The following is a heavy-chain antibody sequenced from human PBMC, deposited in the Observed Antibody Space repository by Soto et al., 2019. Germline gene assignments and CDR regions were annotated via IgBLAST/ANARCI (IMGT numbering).Heavy chain of an antibody. CDR2: IYYSGST. CDR3: ARQTPGTFASWLDP. CDR1: GGSISSHC. D-gene: IGHD1-1*01. Sequence: SQMMSVRCTVSGGSISSHCGSWIRQHPGKGLEWIGYIYYSGSTNYNPSLKSRVTISVDTSKNQFSLKLSSVTAADTAVYYCARQTPGTFASWLDPGGQGPLVTVSP. J-gene: IGHJ5*02. V-gene: IGHV4-59*08.